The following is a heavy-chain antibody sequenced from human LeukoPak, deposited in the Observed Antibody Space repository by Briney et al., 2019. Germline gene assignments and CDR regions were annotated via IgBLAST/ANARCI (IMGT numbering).Heavy chain of an antibody. CDR3: ASDHDSSLDY. CDR2: INHSGST. Sequence: SETLSLTCAVYGGSFSGYYWSWIRQPPGKGLEWIGEINHSGSTNYNPSLKSRVTISVDTSKNQFSLKLSSVTAADTAVYYCASDHDSSLDYWGQGTLDTVSS. D-gene: IGHD3-22*01. V-gene: IGHV4-34*01. CDR1: GGSFSGYY. J-gene: IGHJ4*02.